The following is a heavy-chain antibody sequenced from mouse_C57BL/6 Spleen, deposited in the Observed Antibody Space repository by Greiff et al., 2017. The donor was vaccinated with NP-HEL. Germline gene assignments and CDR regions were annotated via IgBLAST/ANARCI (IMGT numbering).Heavy chain of an antibody. CDR2: ISNLAYSI. CDR1: GFTFSDYG. V-gene: IGHV5-15*01. D-gene: IGHD2-3*01. J-gene: IGHJ3*01. Sequence: EVQRVESGGGLVQPGGSLKLSCAASGFTFSDYGMAWVRQAPRKGPEWVAFISNLAYSIYYADTVTGRCTIARENAKNTLYLEMSSLRSEDTAMYYCARLGDGYYLPFAYWGQGTLVTVSA. CDR3: ARLGDGYYLPFAY.